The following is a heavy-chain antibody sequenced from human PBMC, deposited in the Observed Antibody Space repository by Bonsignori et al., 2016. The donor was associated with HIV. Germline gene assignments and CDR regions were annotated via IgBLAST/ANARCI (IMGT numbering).Heavy chain of an antibody. CDR2: VNPNTGGT. CDR3: ARDTPGAFPSYAYDI. D-gene: IGHD1-26*01. CDR1: GYTFTGYY. Sequence: QVQLVQSGAEMKKPGASVKVSCKASGYTFTGYYMHWVRQAPGQGLEWMGRVNPNTGGTNYALKFQGRVTLTRDTSISTAYMDLSGLTSDDTAVYYCARDTPGAFPSYAYDIWG. J-gene: IGHJ3*02. V-gene: IGHV1-2*06.